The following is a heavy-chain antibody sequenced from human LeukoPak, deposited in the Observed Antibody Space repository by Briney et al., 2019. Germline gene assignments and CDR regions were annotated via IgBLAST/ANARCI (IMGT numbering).Heavy chain of an antibody. V-gene: IGHV3-66*01. CDR3: ARVAGDSGYEPGYFED. CDR1: GFTVSSKY. CDR2: IHSGGDT. D-gene: IGHD5-12*01. Sequence: GGSLRLSCAASGFTVSSKYMSWVRQAPGKGLEWVSVIHSGGDTYYADSVKGRFTISRDNAKNSLYLHMNSLRAEDTAVYCARVAGDSGYEPGYFEDWGQGTLVTVSS. J-gene: IGHJ4*02.